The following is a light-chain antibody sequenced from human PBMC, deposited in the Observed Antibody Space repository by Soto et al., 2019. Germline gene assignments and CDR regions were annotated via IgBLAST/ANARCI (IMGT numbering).Light chain of an antibody. CDR1: SSNIGAGND. Sequence: QSVLTQPPSASGAPGQGGTLSCTGTSSNIGAGNDVHWYQQHPGTAPKLLIYGNSNRPSGVPDRFSGAKSRTSASLAVTGLQAEDEADYYCQSYHSSLSGRGVFGGGTQVTVL. CDR3: QSYHSSLSGRGV. CDR2: GNS. J-gene: IGLJ2*01. V-gene: IGLV1-40*01.